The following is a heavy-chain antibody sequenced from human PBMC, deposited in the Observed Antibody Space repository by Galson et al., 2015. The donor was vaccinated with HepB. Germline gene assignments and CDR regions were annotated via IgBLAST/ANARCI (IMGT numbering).Heavy chain of an antibody. CDR3: ARVVSSGWPDDAFDI. D-gene: IGHD6-19*01. V-gene: IGHV1-69*02. Sequence: SVKVSCKASGGTFSSYTISWVRQAPGQGLEWMGRIIPILGIANYAQKSQGRVTITADKSTSTAYMELSSLRSEDTAVYYCARVVSSGWPDDAFDIWGQGTMVTVSS. CDR2: IIPILGIA. J-gene: IGHJ3*02. CDR1: GGTFSSYT.